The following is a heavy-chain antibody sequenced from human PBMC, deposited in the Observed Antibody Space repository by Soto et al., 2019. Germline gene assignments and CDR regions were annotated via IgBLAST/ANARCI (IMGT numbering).Heavy chain of an antibody. Sequence: QITLKESGPTLVKPTQTLTLTCTFSGFSLSTSGVDVGWIRQPPGKALEWLALIYWDDDKRYSPSLKSRLTITKDTSQNQLVLTMTNMDPLDTATYYCAHRRPYSNSPEYFFDYWGQGTLVTVSS. CDR3: AHRRPYSNSPEYFFDY. V-gene: IGHV2-5*02. CDR2: IYWDDDK. J-gene: IGHJ4*02. CDR1: GFSLSTSGVD. D-gene: IGHD6-6*01.